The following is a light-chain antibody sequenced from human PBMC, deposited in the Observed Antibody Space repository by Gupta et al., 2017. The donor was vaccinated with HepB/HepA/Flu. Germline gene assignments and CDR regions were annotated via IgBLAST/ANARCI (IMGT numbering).Light chain of an antibody. V-gene: IGKV3-11*01. Sequence: EIVLTQSPATLSLSPGERATLSCRASQSVSSYLAWYQQKPGQAPRLLIYDASNRDTGIPARFCGSGYGKDLTLTNSSREQEDFAVYYCQQPSNWPPLTFGGGTKVEIK. CDR3: QQPSNWPPLT. J-gene: IGKJ4*01. CDR2: DAS. CDR1: QSVSSY.